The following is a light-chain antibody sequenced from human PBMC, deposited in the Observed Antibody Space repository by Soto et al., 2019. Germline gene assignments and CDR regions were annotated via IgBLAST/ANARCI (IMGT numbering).Light chain of an antibody. V-gene: IGKV3-15*01. CDR1: QSVRSN. CDR3: QQYNNWPPIT. J-gene: IGKJ5*01. CDR2: GAS. Sequence: EIVMTQSPATMSVSPGERATLSCRASQSVRSNLAWYQQKPGQAPRLLIYGASTRATGIPARFSGSGSGTEFTLTVSSLQYEDFAVYYCQQYNNWPPITFGQGTRLEIK.